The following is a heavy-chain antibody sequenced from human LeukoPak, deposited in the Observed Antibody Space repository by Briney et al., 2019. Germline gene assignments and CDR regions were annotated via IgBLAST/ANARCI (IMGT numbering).Heavy chain of an antibody. Sequence: GGSLRLSCAVSGFTFSSYSMNWVRQAPGKGLEWVSYISTSSSTIYYADSVKGRFTISRDNAKNSLYLQMNGLRDEDTAVYYCARGYCSGGSCYSDYWGQGTLVTVSS. CDR3: ARGYCSGGSCYSDY. J-gene: IGHJ4*02. V-gene: IGHV3-48*02. D-gene: IGHD2-15*01. CDR1: GFTFSSYS. CDR2: ISTSSSTI.